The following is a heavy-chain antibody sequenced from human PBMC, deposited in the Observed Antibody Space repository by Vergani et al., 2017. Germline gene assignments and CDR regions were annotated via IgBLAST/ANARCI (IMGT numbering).Heavy chain of an antibody. CDR3: AKVGGYGGFDY. J-gene: IGHJ4*02. CDR1: GFTFDDYT. CDR2: ISWDGGST. D-gene: IGHD4-23*01. Sequence: VQLVESGGGVVQPGGSLTLSCAASGFTFDDYTMHWVRQAPGKGLEWVSLISWDGGSTYYADSVKGRFTISRDNSKNSLYLQMNSLRTEDTALYYCAKVGGYGGFDYWGQGTLVTVSS. V-gene: IGHV3-43*01.